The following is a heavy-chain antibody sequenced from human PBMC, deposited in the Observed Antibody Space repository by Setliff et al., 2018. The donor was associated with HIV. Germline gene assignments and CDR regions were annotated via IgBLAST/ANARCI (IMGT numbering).Heavy chain of an antibody. J-gene: IGHJ4*02. V-gene: IGHV3-21*03. D-gene: IGHD6-6*01. Sequence: PGGSLRLSCAASGFNFNTYSMNWVRQAPGRGLESVASISSSGTYIYYADSLKGRITISRDNTKNTLYLQMNSLRAEDTAVYYCTRGGSSFLGYWGQGTLVTVSS. CDR3: TRGGSSFLGY. CDR1: GFNFNTYS. CDR2: ISSSGTYI.